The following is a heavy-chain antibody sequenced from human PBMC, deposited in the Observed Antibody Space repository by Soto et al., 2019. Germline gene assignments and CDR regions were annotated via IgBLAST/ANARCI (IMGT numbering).Heavy chain of an antibody. CDR3: ARQGGGLYGDYLGGYFDY. V-gene: IGHV4-39*01. J-gene: IGHJ4*02. D-gene: IGHD4-17*01. CDR2: IYYSGST. CDR1: GGSISSSSYY. Sequence: ETLSLTCTVSGGSISSSSYYWGWIRQPPGKGLEWIGSIYYSGSTYYNPSLKSRVTISVDTSKNQFSLKLSSVTAADTAVYYCARQGGGLYGDYLGGYFDYWGQGTLVTVSS.